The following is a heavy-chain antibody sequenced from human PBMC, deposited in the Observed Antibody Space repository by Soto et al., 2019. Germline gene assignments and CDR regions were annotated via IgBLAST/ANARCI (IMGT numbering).Heavy chain of an antibody. CDR1: GFTVSNYR. D-gene: IGHD6-13*01. V-gene: IGHV3-48*01. Sequence: GGSLRLSCAASGFTVSNYRMNWVRQAPGKGLEWVSYISSSSSTIYYADSVKGRFTISRDNAKNSLYLQMNSLRAEDTAVYYCAKDGLIAAAYHEVVPPHYYFDYWGQGTLVTVSS. CDR3: AKDGLIAAAYHEVVPPHYYFDY. CDR2: ISSSSSTI. J-gene: IGHJ4*02.